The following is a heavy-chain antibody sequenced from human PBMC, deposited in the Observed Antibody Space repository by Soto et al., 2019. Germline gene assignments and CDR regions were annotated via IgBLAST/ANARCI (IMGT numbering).Heavy chain of an antibody. CDR1: GGSISGYY. J-gene: IGHJ5*02. CDR2: IYSSGST. V-gene: IGHV4-4*07. D-gene: IGHD6-19*01. Sequence: PSETLSLTCTVSGGSISGYYWSWIRQPAGKGLEYIGRIYSSGSTNFSPSLKSRVAMSVVTSQNQISLKLTSVTAADTAVYYCARVQYSSGSCRWFDPWGQGTLVTVSS. CDR3: ARVQYSSGSCRWFDP.